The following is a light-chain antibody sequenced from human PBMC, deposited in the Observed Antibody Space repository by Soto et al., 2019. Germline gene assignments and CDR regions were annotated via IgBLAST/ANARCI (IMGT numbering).Light chain of an antibody. J-gene: IGKJ1*01. CDR3: QQYNVWWT. Sequence: EIMMTQSPATLSVSPGERATLSSRASQSVGSSLAWYQQRPGQTPRLLIFNASTRASGIPTRFSGSGSGADFSLAISSLQSEDFAVYYCQQYNVWWTFGQGTKVE. V-gene: IGKV3-15*01. CDR2: NAS. CDR1: QSVGSS.